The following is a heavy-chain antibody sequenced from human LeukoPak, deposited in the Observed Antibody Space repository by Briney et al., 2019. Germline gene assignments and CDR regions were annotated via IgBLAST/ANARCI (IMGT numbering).Heavy chain of an antibody. V-gene: IGHV5-51*01. CDR3: ARQQRSSGGFDY. D-gene: IGHD6-6*01. CDR2: IYPGDSDT. Sequence: ESLKISCQASGYSFTNYWIGWVRQMPGKGPEWMGIIYPGDSDTRYSPSFQGQVTISADKSISTAYLQWSSLKASDTAMYYCARQQRSSGGFDYWGQGTLVTVSS. CDR1: GYSFTNYW. J-gene: IGHJ4*02.